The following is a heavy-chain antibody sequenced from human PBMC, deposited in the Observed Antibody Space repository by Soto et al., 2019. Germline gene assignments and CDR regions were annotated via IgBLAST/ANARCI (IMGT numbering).Heavy chain of an antibody. CDR3: ARATISSPFDY. V-gene: IGHV1-2*04. Sequence: ASVKVSCTDSGYTFTGYYMHWVRQAPGQGLEWMGWINPNSGGTNYAQKFQGWVTMTRDTSISTAYMELSRLRSDDTAVYYCARATISSPFDYWGQGTLVTVSS. CDR1: GYTFTGYY. CDR2: INPNSGGT. D-gene: IGHD3-3*01. J-gene: IGHJ4*02.